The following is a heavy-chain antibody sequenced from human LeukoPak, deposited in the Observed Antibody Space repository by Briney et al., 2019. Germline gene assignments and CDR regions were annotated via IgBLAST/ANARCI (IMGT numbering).Heavy chain of an antibody. J-gene: IGHJ4*02. CDR3: ARDVAGFDY. CDR2: IYYSGST. D-gene: IGHD6-13*01. V-gene: IGHV4-59*01. Sequence: PSETLSLTCTVSGGSISSYYWSWIRQPPGKGLEWIGYIYYSGSTNYNPPLKSRVTISVDTSKNQFSLKLSSVTAADTAVYYCARDVAGFDYWGQGTLVTVSS. CDR1: GGSISSYY.